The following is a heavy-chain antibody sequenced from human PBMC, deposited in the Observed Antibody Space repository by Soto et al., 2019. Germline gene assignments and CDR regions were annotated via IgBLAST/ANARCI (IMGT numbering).Heavy chain of an antibody. V-gene: IGHV3-21*01. D-gene: IGHD1-26*01. CDR1: GFTFSSYN. CDR2: ISSSSSYI. CDR3: ARDGKGAAYTFGPYYFDT. Sequence: AGGSMRLSCAASGFTFSSYNMNWVRQAPGKGLEWVSSISSSSSYIYYADSVKGRFTISRDNGMQSLFLHMNSLRDEDTAVYYCARDGKGAAYTFGPYYFDTWGQGALVTVSS. J-gene: IGHJ5*02.